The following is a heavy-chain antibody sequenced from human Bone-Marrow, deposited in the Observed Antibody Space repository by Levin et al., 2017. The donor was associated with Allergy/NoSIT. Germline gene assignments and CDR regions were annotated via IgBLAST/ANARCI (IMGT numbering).Heavy chain of an antibody. CDR2: ISSSGSDM. CDR3: ARGIIGDVRVAHKEAFDI. CDR1: GFTFSIYS. V-gene: IGHV3-21*01. D-gene: IGHD2-8*02. J-gene: IGHJ3*02. Sequence: PGGSLRLSCTVSGFTFSIYSINWVRQAPGKGLEWVSSISSSGSDMYYVDSVRGRFTISRDNAKNSLTLQMNSLRAEDTAVYYCARGIIGDVRVAHKEAFDIWGQGTMVSGSS.